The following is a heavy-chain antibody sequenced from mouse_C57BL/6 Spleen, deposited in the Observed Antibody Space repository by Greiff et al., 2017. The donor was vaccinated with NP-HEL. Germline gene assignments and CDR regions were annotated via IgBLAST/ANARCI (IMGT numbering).Heavy chain of an antibody. CDR2: IYPGDGDT. D-gene: IGHD2-12*01. Sequence: VQLQQSGPELVKPGASVKISCKASGYAFSSSWMNWVKQRPGKGLEWIGRIYPGDGDTNYNGKFKGKATLTADKSSSTAYMQLSSLTSEDAAVYFCAITTRYYFDYWGQGTTLTVSS. CDR3: AITTRYYFDY. CDR1: GYAFSSSW. J-gene: IGHJ2*01. V-gene: IGHV1-82*01.